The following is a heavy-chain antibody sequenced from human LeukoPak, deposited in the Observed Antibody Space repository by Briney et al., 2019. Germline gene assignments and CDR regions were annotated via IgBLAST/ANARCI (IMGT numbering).Heavy chain of an antibody. D-gene: IGHD2-21*01. Sequence: SETLSLTCTVSGASISSYYWNRIRQPAGKGLEWIGRIYTSGSTDYNPSLKSRVTMSVDSSKNQFSLKLSSVTAADTAAYYCATGAYCGGDCFDAFDIWGQGTMVTISS. CDR2: IYTSGST. CDR3: ATGAYCGGDCFDAFDI. J-gene: IGHJ3*02. CDR1: GASISSYY. V-gene: IGHV4-4*07.